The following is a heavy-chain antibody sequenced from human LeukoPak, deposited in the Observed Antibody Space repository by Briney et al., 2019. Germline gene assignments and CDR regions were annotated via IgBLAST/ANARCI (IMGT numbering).Heavy chain of an antibody. J-gene: IGHJ4*02. Sequence: GGSLRLSCAASGFTFSSYTMHWVRQAPGKGLEWVAVISYDGRNKFYADSVKGRITISRDNSKNTLYLQMNSLRAEDTAVYYCARELKSSTIVVVTANPVYWGQGTLVTVSS. CDR3: ARELKSSTIVVVTANPVY. CDR2: ISYDGRNK. CDR1: GFTFSSYT. D-gene: IGHD2-21*02. V-gene: IGHV3-30*04.